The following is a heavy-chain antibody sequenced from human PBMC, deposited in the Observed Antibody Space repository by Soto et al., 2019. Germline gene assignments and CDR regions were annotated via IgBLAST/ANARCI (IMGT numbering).Heavy chain of an antibody. D-gene: IGHD2-2*02. J-gene: IGHJ4*02. CDR3: AREGDCSSTSCYIDY. Sequence: PGGSLRLSCAASGFTFSSYGMHWVRQAPGKGLEWVAVIWYDGSNKYYADSVKGRFTISRDNSKNTLYLQMNSLRAEDTAVYYCAREGDCSSTSCYIDYWGQGTLVTVSS. V-gene: IGHV3-33*01. CDR1: GFTFSSYG. CDR2: IWYDGSNK.